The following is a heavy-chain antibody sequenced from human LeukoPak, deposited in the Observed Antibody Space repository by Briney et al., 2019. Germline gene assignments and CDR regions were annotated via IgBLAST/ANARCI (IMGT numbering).Heavy chain of an antibody. CDR1: GGSISNYY. CDR3: ARNLIPEQLVLNF. Sequence: SETLSLTCTVSGGSISNYYWNWIRQPPGKGLEWIGYIYYTGSTNYNPSLKSRVTMSVDMSKNQFSLNLKSVTPEDTAVYYCARNLIPEQLVLNFWGQGTLVTVSS. CDR2: IYYTGST. D-gene: IGHD6-13*01. V-gene: IGHV4-59*01. J-gene: IGHJ4*02.